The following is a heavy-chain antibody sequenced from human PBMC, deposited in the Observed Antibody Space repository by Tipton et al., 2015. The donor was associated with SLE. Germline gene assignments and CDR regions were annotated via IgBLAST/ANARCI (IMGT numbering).Heavy chain of an antibody. V-gene: IGHV1-2*02. Sequence: QLVQSGAEVKKPGASVKVSCKASGYIFTGFYLHWARQAPGQGLEWMGWINPNSDGATYAQKFQGRVTMTRDTSINTAYMEVTRLRSDDTAVYYCARGWYSTSWLDYWGRGTLVTVSS. J-gene: IGHJ4*02. CDR1: GYIFTGFY. D-gene: IGHD6-13*01. CDR2: INPNSDGA. CDR3: ARGWYSTSWLDY.